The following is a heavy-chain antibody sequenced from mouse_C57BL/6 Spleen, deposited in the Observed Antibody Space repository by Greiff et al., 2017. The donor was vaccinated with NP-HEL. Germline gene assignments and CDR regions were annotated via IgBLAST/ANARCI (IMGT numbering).Heavy chain of an antibody. CDR3: ARGIYYGSSFWYFDV. CDR1: GFTFSSYA. CDR2: ISDGGSYT. V-gene: IGHV5-4*03. J-gene: IGHJ1*03. Sequence: EVKLVESGGGLVKPGGSLKLSCAASGFTFSSYAMSWVRQTPEKRLEWVATISDGGSYTYYPDNVKGRFTISRDNAKNNLYLQMSHLKSEDTAMYYCARGIYYGSSFWYFDVWGTGTTVTVSS. D-gene: IGHD1-1*01.